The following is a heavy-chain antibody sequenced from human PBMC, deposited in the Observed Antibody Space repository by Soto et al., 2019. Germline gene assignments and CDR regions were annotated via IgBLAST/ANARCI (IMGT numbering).Heavy chain of an antibody. CDR3: AREWKSDALDI. J-gene: IGHJ3*02. V-gene: IGHV4-4*02. CDR2: IHNVGHT. Sequence: QVQLQESGPGLVQPSETLSLTCAVSGGSICSSSCWSWVRQPPGKGLEWIGEIHNVGHTNYKSSLKSRVTLSVDKSKTQNSMKLTSVSAADTAVYYCAREWKSDALDIWGQGTMVTVSS. D-gene: IGHD1-1*01. CDR1: GGSICSSSC.